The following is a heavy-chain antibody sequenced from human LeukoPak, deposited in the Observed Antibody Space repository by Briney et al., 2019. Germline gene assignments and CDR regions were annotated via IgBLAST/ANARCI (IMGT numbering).Heavy chain of an antibody. Sequence: GGSLRLSGAASGFTFSSYWMSWVRQAPGKGLEWVANIKQDGSEKYYVDSVKGRFTISRDNAKNSLYLQMNSLRAEDTAVYYCARDPPRYCSGGSCFGWFDPWGQGTLVTVSS. CDR1: GFTFSSYW. CDR2: IKQDGSEK. V-gene: IGHV3-7*01. J-gene: IGHJ5*02. CDR3: ARDPPRYCSGGSCFGWFDP. D-gene: IGHD2-15*01.